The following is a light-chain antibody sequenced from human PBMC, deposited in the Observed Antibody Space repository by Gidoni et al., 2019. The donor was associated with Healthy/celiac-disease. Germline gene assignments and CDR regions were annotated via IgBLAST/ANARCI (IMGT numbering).Light chain of an antibody. J-gene: IGLJ2*01. CDR2: SNN. CDR3: AAWDDSLNGVV. Sequence: QSLLTQPPSASRTPRQRVTISCSGSSSNIGSNPVIWYQQLPGTAPKLLISSNNQRPSGVMGRFSGSRSGTSATLAISGLQSEDEADYYCAAWDDSLNGVVFGGGTKLTVL. CDR1: SSNIGSNP. V-gene: IGLV1-44*01.